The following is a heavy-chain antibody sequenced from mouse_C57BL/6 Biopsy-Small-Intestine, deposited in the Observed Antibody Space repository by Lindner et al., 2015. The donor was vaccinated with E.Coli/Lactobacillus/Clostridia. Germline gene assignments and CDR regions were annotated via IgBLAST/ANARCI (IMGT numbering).Heavy chain of an antibody. CDR2: IYPGGGFT. J-gene: IGHJ2*01. CDR1: GYTFTNYW. D-gene: IGHD4-1*02. Sequence: VQLQESGAELVRPGTSVKMSCKAAGYTFTNYWIGWVKQRPGHGLEWIGDIYPGGGFTHYNENSKGKATLTADTSSSTAYMQLSSLTSEDSAIYYCANSISNWNFDYWGQGTTLTVSS. V-gene: IGHV1-63*02. CDR3: ANSISNWNFDY.